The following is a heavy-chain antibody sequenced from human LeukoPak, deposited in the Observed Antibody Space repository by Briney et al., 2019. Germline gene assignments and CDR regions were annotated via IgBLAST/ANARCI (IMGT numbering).Heavy chain of an antibody. J-gene: IGHJ4*02. CDR1: GVTFSTYG. Sequence: PGWSLRLSCAASGVTFSTYGMHWVRQAPAKGLEGAAVISFDRNNQYYADSVTGRFTISRDNSKNTLYLQMSGLRTEDTAVYYCALVPRYSTTWSTFDYWGQGTLVTVSS. CDR2: ISFDRNNQ. CDR3: ALVPRYSTTWSTFDY. D-gene: IGHD6-13*01. V-gene: IGHV3-30*03.